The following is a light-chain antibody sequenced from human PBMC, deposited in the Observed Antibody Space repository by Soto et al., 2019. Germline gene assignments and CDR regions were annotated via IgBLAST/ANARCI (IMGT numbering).Light chain of an antibody. CDR1: SSDIGGYDL. CDR3: CSHLRNFLWV. J-gene: IGLJ3*02. CDR2: EVN. Sequence: QSALTQPASVSGSPGQSITISCTGASSDIGGYDLVSWYQQHPGKAPKLMIYEVNKRPSGVSDRFSGSKSGNTASLTISGLQAEDEADYYCCSHLRNFLWVLGGGTKVTVL. V-gene: IGLV2-23*02.